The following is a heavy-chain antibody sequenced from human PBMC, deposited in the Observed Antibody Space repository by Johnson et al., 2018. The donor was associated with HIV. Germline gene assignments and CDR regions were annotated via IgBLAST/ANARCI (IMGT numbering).Heavy chain of an antibody. CDR2: IFTVGDV. Sequence: VQLVESGGGLAQPGGSLRLSCAASGITVSSNYMSWVRQAPGKGLEWVSVIFTVGDVYYTDSVKGRFTISRDNANNSLYLQLNSLRAEDTSLYYCAKTTRGNWGSCFDIWGRGTMVTVSS. V-gene: IGHV3-66*01. CDR3: AKTTRGNWGSCFDI. J-gene: IGHJ3*02. D-gene: IGHD7-27*01. CDR1: GITVSSNY.